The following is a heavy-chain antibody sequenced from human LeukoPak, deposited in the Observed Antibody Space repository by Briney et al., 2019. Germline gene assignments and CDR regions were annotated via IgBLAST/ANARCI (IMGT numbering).Heavy chain of an antibody. CDR3: ARGGTPGFSTGRIDY. CDR2: ISSDGNDK. V-gene: IGHV3-30*03. D-gene: IGHD6-19*01. CDR1: GVTFSSYG. Sequence: PGGSLRLSCAASGVTFSSYGMHWVRQAPGKGLEWVALISSDGNDKLYGDSVKGRFTISRHDSQNTLFLQMNSLRAEDTAVYYCARGGTPGFSTGRIDYWGQGTLVTVSS. J-gene: IGHJ4*02.